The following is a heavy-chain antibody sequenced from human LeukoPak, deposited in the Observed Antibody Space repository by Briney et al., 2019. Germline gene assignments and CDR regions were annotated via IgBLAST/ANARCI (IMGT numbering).Heavy chain of an antibody. J-gene: IGHJ4*02. CDR3: ATSLAAVGATDY. CDR2: INPSGGST. Sequence: ASVKVSCKASGYTFTSYYMHWVRQAPGQGLEWMGIINPSGGSTSYAQKFQGRVTMTRDTSTSTVYMELSSLRSEDTAVYYCATSLAAVGATDYWGQGTLVTVSS. D-gene: IGHD1-26*01. V-gene: IGHV1-46*01. CDR1: GYTFTSYY.